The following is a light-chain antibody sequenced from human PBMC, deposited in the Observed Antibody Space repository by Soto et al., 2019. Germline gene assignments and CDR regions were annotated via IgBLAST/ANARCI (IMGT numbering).Light chain of an antibody. J-gene: IGKJ4*01. V-gene: IGKV3-15*01. Sequence: EIVMTQSPATLPVSPGERATLSCRASQSVSSNLACYQQKPGQAPRFFIYGASTRATGIPARFSGSGSGTEFTLTISSLQSEDFAVYYCQQYDNWPLTFGGGTKVDIK. CDR1: QSVSSN. CDR3: QQYDNWPLT. CDR2: GAS.